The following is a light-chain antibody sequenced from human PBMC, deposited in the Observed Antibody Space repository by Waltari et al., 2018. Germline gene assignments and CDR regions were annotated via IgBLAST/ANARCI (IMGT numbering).Light chain of an antibody. J-gene: IGKJ2*01. Sequence: EIVLTQSPDTLSLSPGERATLSCRASQSFSGTYLAWYQHKPGQPPRLLMYGTSIRGTGRPDRVSGSGAGTDFTLTITRLEAEDFGVYYWEKDGSSPGYTFGQGTKLEI. CDR2: GTS. V-gene: IGKV3-20*01. CDR1: QSFSGTY. CDR3: EKDGSSPGYT.